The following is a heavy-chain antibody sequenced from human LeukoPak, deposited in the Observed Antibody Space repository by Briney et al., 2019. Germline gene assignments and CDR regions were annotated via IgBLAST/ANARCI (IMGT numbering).Heavy chain of an antibody. Sequence: SETLSLTCAVYGGSFSGYYWSWIRQPAGKGLEWIGEINHSGSTNYNPSLKSRVTISVDTSKNQFSLKLSSVTAADTAVYYCARGLTYSSSWYGYWGQGTLVTVSS. J-gene: IGHJ4*02. CDR1: GGSFSGYY. D-gene: IGHD6-13*01. CDR3: ARGLTYSSSWYGY. CDR2: INHSGST. V-gene: IGHV4-34*01.